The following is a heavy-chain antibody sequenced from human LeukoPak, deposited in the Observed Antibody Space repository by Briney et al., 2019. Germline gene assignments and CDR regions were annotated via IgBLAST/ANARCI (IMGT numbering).Heavy chain of an antibody. CDR1: GFTFSSYSMN. Sequence: GSLRLSCAASGFTFSSYSMNWVRQPPGKGLEWIGSIYYSGSTYYNPSLKSRVTISVDTSKNQFSLKLSSVTAADTAVYYCAREGAGYCSSTSCSPQSLPTWGQGTLVTVSS. J-gene: IGHJ5*02. CDR2: IYYSGST. V-gene: IGHV4-39*02. D-gene: IGHD2-2*01. CDR3: AREGAGYCSSTSCSPQSLPT.